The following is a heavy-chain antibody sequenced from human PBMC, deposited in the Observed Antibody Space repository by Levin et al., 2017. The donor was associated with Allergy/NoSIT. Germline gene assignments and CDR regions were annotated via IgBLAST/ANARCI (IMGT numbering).Heavy chain of an antibody. CDR1: GFTFSSYA. V-gene: IGHV3-30-3*01. Sequence: PGGSLRLSCAASGFTFSSYAMHWVRQAPGKGLEWVAVISYDGSNKYYADSVKGRFTISRDNSKNTLYLQMNSLRAEDTAVYYCARDFLGYCSGGSCYSVNYWGQGTLVTVSS. CDR3: ARDFLGYCSGGSCYSVNY. D-gene: IGHD2-15*01. CDR2: ISYDGSNK. J-gene: IGHJ4*02.